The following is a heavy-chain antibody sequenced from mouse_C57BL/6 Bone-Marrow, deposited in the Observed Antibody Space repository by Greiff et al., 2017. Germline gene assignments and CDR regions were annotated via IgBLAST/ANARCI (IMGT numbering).Heavy chain of an antibody. CDR2: INYDGSST. CDR1: GFTFSDYY. D-gene: IGHD2-4*01. Sequence: EVQLVESEGGLVQPGSSMKLSCTASGFTFSDYYMAWVRQVPEKGLEWVANINYDGSSTYYLDSLKSRFIISRDNAKNILYLQMSSLKSEDTATYYCARAHYDYYAMDYWGQGTSVTVSS. CDR3: ARAHYDYYAMDY. V-gene: IGHV5-16*01. J-gene: IGHJ4*01.